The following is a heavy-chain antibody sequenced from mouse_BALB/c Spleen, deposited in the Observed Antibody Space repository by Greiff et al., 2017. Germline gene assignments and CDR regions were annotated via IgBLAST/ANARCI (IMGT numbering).Heavy chain of an antibody. CDR2: ISSGGSYT. V-gene: IGHV5-6-4*01. J-gene: IGHJ4*01. D-gene: IGHD2-4*01. CDR1: GFTFSSYT. Sequence: EVKLMESGGGLVKPGGSLKLSCAASGFTFSSYTMSWVRQTPEKRLEWVATISSGGSYTYYPDSVKGRFTISRDNAKNTLYLQMSSLKSEDKAMYYCTSTMITTRYAMDYWGQGTSVTVSS. CDR3: TSTMITTRYAMDY.